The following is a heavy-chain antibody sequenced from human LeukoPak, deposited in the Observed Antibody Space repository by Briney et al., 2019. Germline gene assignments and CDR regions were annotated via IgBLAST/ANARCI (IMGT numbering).Heavy chain of an antibody. CDR3: TTVWGYSYGHYY. J-gene: IGHJ4*02. V-gene: IGHV3-15*01. CDR2: IKSQTDGGTI. Sequence: GGSLRLSCAASGFTFSNAWMSWVRQAPGKGLEWVGRIKSQTDGGTIDYAAPVKGGFTISRDDSKDTVHLQMNTLKTEDTAVYYCTTVWGYSYGHYYWGQGTLVAVSS. CDR1: GFTFSNAW. D-gene: IGHD5-18*01.